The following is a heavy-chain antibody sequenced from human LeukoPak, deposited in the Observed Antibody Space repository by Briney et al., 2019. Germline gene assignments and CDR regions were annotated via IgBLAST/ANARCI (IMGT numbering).Heavy chain of an antibody. CDR3: ARMGSRYSSSPPDYYYYYYGMDV. Sequence: SETLSLTCTVSGGSISSYYWSWIRQPPGKGLEWIGYIYYSGSTNYNPSLKSRVTISVDTSKNQFSLELSSVTAADTAVYYCARMGSRYSSSPPDYYYYYYGMDVWGQGTTVTVSS. CDR2: IYYSGST. D-gene: IGHD6-13*01. J-gene: IGHJ6*02. CDR1: GGSISSYY. V-gene: IGHV4-59*08.